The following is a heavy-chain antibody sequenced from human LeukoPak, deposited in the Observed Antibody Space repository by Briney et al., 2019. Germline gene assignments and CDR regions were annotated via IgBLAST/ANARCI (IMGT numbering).Heavy chain of an antibody. D-gene: IGHD2-2*01. CDR2: IKQDGSEK. Sequence: PGGSLRLSCAASGFTFSSYWMTWIRQAPGKGLEWVANIKQDGSEKYYVDSVKGRFTISRDNAKNSLYLQMNSLRAEDTAVYYCARSHQLLGYGMDVWGQGTTVTVSS. V-gene: IGHV3-7*01. CDR1: GFTFSSYW. CDR3: ARSHQLLGYGMDV. J-gene: IGHJ6*02.